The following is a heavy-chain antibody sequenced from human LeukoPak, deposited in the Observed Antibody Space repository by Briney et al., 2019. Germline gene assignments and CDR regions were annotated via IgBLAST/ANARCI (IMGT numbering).Heavy chain of an antibody. CDR2: ISSSGTTI. Sequence: GGSLRLSCAVPGFTFSRYEMSWVRQAPGKGLEWVSYISSSGTTIYYADSVKGRFTVSRDNAKNSLYLQMNSLRAEDTAVYYCARFATGTTCDYWGQGTLVTVSS. D-gene: IGHD1-1*01. V-gene: IGHV3-48*03. CDR3: ARFATGTTCDY. J-gene: IGHJ4*02. CDR1: GFTFSRYE.